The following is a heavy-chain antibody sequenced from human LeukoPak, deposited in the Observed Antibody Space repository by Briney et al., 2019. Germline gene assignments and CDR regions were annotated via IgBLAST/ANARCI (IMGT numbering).Heavy chain of an antibody. J-gene: IGHJ4*02. CDR2: IIPIFGTA. CDR3: ARSAPDSGSYAY. D-gene: IGHD1-26*01. V-gene: IGHV1-69*06. Sequence: GASVKVSCKASGGTFSSYAISWVRQAPGQGLEWMGGIIPIFGTANYAQKFQGRVTITADKSTSTAYMELSSLRSEDTAVYYCARSAPDSGSYAYWGQGTLVTVSS. CDR1: GGTFSSYA.